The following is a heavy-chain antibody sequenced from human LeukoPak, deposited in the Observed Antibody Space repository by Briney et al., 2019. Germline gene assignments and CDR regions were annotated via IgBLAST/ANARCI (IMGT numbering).Heavy chain of an antibody. D-gene: IGHD2-2*01. J-gene: IGHJ4*02. Sequence: PGGSLRLSWAASGFIFSSYSMHWVRQAPGKGQEYVSVISPDGSNTYYTNSVKGRFTISRDNSKNTLYLQMGSLRDEDMDVYYCAREQPAGSTDYWGQGTLVTASS. CDR1: GFIFSSYS. CDR2: ISPDGSNT. V-gene: IGHV3-64*01. CDR3: AREQPAGSTDY.